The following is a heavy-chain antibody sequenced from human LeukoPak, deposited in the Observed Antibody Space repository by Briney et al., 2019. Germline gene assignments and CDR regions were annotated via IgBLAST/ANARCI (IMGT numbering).Heavy chain of an antibody. J-gene: IGHJ5*02. CDR3: AKDMGGSGRNWASNWFDP. Sequence: PGGSLRLSCAASGFTFDDYGMHWVRQAPGKGLEWVSLISGDGGSSHQADSVKGRSTISRDNSKNSLYLQMNSLRTEDTALYYCAKDMGGSGRNWASNWFDPWGQGTLVTVSS. V-gene: IGHV3-43*02. CDR1: GFTFDDYG. D-gene: IGHD1-26*01. CDR2: ISGDGGSS.